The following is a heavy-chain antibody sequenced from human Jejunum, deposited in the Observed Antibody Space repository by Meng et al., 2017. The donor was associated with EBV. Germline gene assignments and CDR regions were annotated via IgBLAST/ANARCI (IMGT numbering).Heavy chain of an antibody. CDR1: GDSTSSSHW. V-gene: IGHV4-4*02. J-gene: IGHJ4*02. CDR3: AKSNDYSLNS. CDR2: MHPGGST. D-gene: IGHD4-11*01. Sequence: QVQLQGSGPGLVKPSGTLSLTCAVSGDSTSSSHWWSWVRQPPGKGLEWIGEMHPGGSTNYNPSLKSRVTLSVDNSKNQFSLKLTSVTAADTAVYYCAKSNDYSLNSWGQGTLVTVSS.